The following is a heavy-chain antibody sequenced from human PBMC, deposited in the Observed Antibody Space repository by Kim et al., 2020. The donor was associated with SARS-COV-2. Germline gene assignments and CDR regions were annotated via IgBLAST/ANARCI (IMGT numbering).Heavy chain of an antibody. CDR3: ASGVAPREYSGYYPEWFDP. CDR2: IYYSGST. Sequence: SETLSLTCTVSGGSVSSGSYYWSWIRQPPGKGLEWIGYIYYSGSTNYNPSLKSRVTISVDTSKNQFSLKLSSVTAADTAVYYCASGVAPREYSGYYPEWFDPWGQGTLVTVSS. CDR1: GGSVSSGSYY. V-gene: IGHV4-61*01. J-gene: IGHJ5*02. D-gene: IGHD3-22*01.